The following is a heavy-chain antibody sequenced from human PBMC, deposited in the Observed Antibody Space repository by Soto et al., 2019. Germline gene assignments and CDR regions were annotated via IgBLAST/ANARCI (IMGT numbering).Heavy chain of an antibody. CDR2: IFYSGST. CDR1: GCSINSYY. J-gene: IGHJ5*02. CDR3: AYCYYGSGRKRWFDP. V-gene: IGHV4-59*01. Sequence: TVSLTCTVSGCSINSYYWSWIRKHPGKGLEWIGHIFYSGSTNYNPSLKSRVTISVDTSKNQFSLRLNSVTAADTAVYYCAYCYYGSGRKRWFDPSGQVNLVTVSS. D-gene: IGHD3-10*01.